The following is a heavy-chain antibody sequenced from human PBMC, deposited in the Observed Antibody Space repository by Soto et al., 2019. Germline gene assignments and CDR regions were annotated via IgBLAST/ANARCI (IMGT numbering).Heavy chain of an antibody. CDR1: VFLCRSYD. CDR3: AKATATGGGACYS. Sequence: SLSLSFAASVFLCRSYDMSWVRHAPGKGLEWVSTILVDGRTFYVDSVKGRFTISRDSSQNTVYLQMNSLTAGDKALYYCAKATATGGGACYSWGQGTMGTVS. D-gene: IGHD2-8*02. CDR2: ILVDGRT. J-gene: IGHJ3*02. V-gene: IGHV3-23*01.